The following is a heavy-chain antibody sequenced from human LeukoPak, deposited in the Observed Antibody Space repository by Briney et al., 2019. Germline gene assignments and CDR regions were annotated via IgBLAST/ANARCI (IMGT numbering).Heavy chain of an antibody. Sequence: SETLSLTCAVYGGSFSGYYWSWIRQPPGKGLEWIGEINHSGSTNYNPSLKSRVTISVDTSKNQFSLKLSSVTAADTAVYYCARGLYYYGSGSAFDIWGQGTMVTVSS. CDR2: INHSGST. J-gene: IGHJ3*02. CDR3: ARGLYYYGSGSAFDI. D-gene: IGHD3-10*01. CDR1: GGSFSGYY. V-gene: IGHV4-34*01.